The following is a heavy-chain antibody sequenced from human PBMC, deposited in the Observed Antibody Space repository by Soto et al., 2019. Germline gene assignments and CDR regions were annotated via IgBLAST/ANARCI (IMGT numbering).Heavy chain of an antibody. CDR3: ARLQVSGNSGSNRYAFDI. CDR1: GFTFSSYS. Sequence: GGSLRLSCAASGFTFSSYSMNWVRQAPGKGLEWVSYISSSSSTIYYADSVKGRFTISGYNAKNSLYLQMNSLRDEDTAVYYCARLQVSGNSGSNRYAFDIWGQGTMVTVSS. J-gene: IGHJ3*02. V-gene: IGHV3-48*02. CDR2: ISSSSSTI. D-gene: IGHD1-26*01.